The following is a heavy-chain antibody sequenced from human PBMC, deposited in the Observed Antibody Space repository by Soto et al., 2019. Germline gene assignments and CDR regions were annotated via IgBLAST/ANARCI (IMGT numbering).Heavy chain of an antibody. V-gene: IGHV1-69*01. CDR3: ATTNDDPYYYYYYGMDV. D-gene: IGHD1-1*01. J-gene: IGHJ6*02. CDR2: IIPIFGTA. Sequence: QVQLVQSGAEVKKPGSSVKVSCKASGGTFSSYAISWVRQAPGQGLEWMGGIIPIFGTANYAQKFQGRVTITADEYTSTAYMELGRRRSEDTAVDYCATTNDDPYYYYYYGMDVWGQGTTVTVSS. CDR1: GGTFSSYA.